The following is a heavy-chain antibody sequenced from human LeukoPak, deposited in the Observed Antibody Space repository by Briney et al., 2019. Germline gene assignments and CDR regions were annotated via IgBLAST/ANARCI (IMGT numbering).Heavy chain of an antibody. V-gene: IGHV4-31*03. CDR1: GGSISSGGYY. CDR2: IYYSGST. J-gene: IGHJ3*02. D-gene: IGHD3-22*01. Sequence: SETLSLTCTVSGGSISSGGYYWSWIRQHPGKGLEWIGYIYYSGSTYYNPSLKSRVTISVDTSKNQFSLKLSSVTAADTAVYYCARRITMIVVVRHDAFDIWGQGTMVTVSS. CDR3: ARRITMIVVVRHDAFDI.